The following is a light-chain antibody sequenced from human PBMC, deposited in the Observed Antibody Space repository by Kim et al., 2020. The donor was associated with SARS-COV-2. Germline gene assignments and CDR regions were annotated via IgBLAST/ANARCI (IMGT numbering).Light chain of an antibody. Sequence: ASVGDRVTITCRASQGIGSALAWYQQKPGKAPNLLIYDASSLKSGVPSRFSGSGSGTDFTLTISSLQPEDFATYYCQQFNSFPLTFGGGTKVDIK. CDR1: QGIGSA. CDR2: DAS. V-gene: IGKV1-13*02. J-gene: IGKJ4*01. CDR3: QQFNSFPLT.